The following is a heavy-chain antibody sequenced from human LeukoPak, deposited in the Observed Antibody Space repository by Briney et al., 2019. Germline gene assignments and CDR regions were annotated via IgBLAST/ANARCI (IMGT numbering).Heavy chain of an antibody. V-gene: IGHV4-39*07. Sequence: PSETLSLTCAVSGGSISSNSYYWGWIRQPPGKGLEWIGSIDHSGSTYYNPSLKSRVTISVDTSKNQFSLKLSSVTAADTAVYYCASTDDSSGYYAFWGQGTLVTVSS. J-gene: IGHJ4*02. CDR2: IDHSGST. CDR3: ASTDDSSGYYAF. CDR1: GGSISSNSYY. D-gene: IGHD3-22*01.